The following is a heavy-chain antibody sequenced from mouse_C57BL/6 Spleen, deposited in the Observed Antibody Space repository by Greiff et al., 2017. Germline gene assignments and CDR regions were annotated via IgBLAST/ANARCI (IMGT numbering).Heavy chain of an antibody. CDR1: GFTFSDAW. Sequence: EVQRVESGGGLVQPGGSMKLSCAASGFTFSDAWMDWVRQSPEKGLEWVAEVRNKANNHATYYAESVKGRFTISRDDSKSSVYLQMNSLRAEDTGIYYCTRHGSDYFDYWGQGTTLTVSS. CDR2: VRNKANNHAT. V-gene: IGHV6-6*01. J-gene: IGHJ2*01. CDR3: TRHGSDYFDY. D-gene: IGHD2-2*01.